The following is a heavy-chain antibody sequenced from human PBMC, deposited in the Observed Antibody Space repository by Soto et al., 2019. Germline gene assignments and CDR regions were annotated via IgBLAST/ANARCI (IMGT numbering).Heavy chain of an antibody. J-gene: IGHJ6*02. Sequence: QTGGSLRLSCAASEFIFSSYAMHWVRQAPGKGLEWVAIVSFDESAKYYADSVKGRFSISRDNSKNTVFLQMNGLIPGDMAVYYCARDPYYRVRYNGNSGNNNYYSAMDVWGQGTTVTVSS. CDR2: VSFDESAK. V-gene: IGHV3-30-3*01. D-gene: IGHD3-22*01. CDR3: ARDPYYRVRYNGNSGNNNYYSAMDV. CDR1: EFIFSSYA.